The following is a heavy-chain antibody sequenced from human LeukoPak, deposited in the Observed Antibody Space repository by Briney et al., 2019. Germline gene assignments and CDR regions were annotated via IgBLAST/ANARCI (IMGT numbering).Heavy chain of an antibody. CDR1: GFTFSYYG. V-gene: IGHV3-33*01. D-gene: IGHD3-22*01. Sequence: GRSLRLSCAASGFTFSYYGMQWVRQAPGKGLEWVTLIWHDGGKRYYADSVKGRFTISRDNSKNTLYLQMTTLRAEDTAVYYCARGSTYYDSSGQVPFDYWGQGTLVTVSS. CDR3: ARGSTYYDSSGQVPFDY. J-gene: IGHJ4*02. CDR2: IWHDGGKR.